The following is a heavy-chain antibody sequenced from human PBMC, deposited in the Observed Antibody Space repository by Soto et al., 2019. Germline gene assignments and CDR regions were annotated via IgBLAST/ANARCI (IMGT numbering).Heavy chain of an antibody. CDR2: IYYSGST. CDR1: GGSISSGGYY. D-gene: IGHD3-3*01. CDR3: ASLPYDFWSVGPGRAKDY. V-gene: IGHV4-31*03. J-gene: IGHJ4*02. Sequence: QVQLQESGPGLVKPSQTLSLTCTVSGGSISSGGYYWSWIRQHPGKGLEWIGYIYYSGSTYYNPCLKSRVTISVDTSKNQFSLKLSSVTAADTAVYSCASLPYDFWSVGPGRAKDYWGQGTLVTVSS.